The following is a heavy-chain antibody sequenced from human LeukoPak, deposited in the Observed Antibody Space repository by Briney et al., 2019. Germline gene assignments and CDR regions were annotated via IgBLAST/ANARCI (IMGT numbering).Heavy chain of an antibody. Sequence: SQTLSLTCVVSGDSVSSKNGAWNWIRQSPSRGIEWLGSTYYRSKWYNDYAESMEGRMTISQDTSKNQYSLHLNSVTPDDTAVYYCARDFGTTGWHTFDYWGQGTLVTVSS. V-gene: IGHV6-1*01. CDR1: GDSVSSKNGA. CDR2: TYYRSKWYN. CDR3: ARDFGTTGWHTFDY. D-gene: IGHD6-19*01. J-gene: IGHJ4*02.